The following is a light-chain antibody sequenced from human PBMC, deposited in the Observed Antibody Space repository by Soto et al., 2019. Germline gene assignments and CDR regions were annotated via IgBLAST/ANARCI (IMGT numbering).Light chain of an antibody. Sequence: QSVLTQPPSASGTPGQRVTISCSGSSSNIGSNTVNWYQQLPGTAPKLLIYSNNQRPSGVPDRFSGSKPGTSASLAISGLQSEDEADYYCAAWDDSLNGPYVFGTGTKVPS. CDR1: SSNIGSNT. V-gene: IGLV1-44*01. J-gene: IGLJ1*01. CDR2: SNN. CDR3: AAWDDSLNGPYV.